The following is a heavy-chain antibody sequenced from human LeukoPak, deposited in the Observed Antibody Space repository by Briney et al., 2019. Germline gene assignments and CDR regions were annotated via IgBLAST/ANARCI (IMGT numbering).Heavy chain of an antibody. CDR1: GFTFSSFW. Sequence: GGSLRLSCEVSGFTFSSFWMNWVRQAPGKGVEWVANINQDGSEKWYVDSVRGRFTISRDNAKNSVFLQMNSLRAEDTAVYYCARDATPPGIIFDYWGQGTLVTVSS. V-gene: IGHV3-7*05. CDR3: ARDATPPGIIFDY. D-gene: IGHD3-16*01. J-gene: IGHJ4*02. CDR2: INQDGSEK.